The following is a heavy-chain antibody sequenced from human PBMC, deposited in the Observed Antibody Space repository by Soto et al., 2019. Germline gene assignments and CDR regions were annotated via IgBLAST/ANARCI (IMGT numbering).Heavy chain of an antibody. J-gene: IGHJ5*02. CDR2: IYYSGST. Sequence: QLQLQESGPGLVKPSETLSLTCTVSGGSISSSSYYWGWIRQPPGKGLEWIGSIYYSGSTYYNPSLKSRVTISVDTSKNQFSLKLSSVTAADTAVYYCARQEREWLSEYYRMHNNWFDPWGQGTLVTVSS. V-gene: IGHV4-39*01. D-gene: IGHD3-3*01. CDR1: GGSISSSSYY. CDR3: ARQEREWLSEYYRMHNNWFDP.